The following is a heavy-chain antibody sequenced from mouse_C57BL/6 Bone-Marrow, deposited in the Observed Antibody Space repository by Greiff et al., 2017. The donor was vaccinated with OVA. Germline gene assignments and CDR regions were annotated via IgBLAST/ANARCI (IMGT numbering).Heavy chain of an antibody. CDR1: GFTFSDYG. V-gene: IGHV5-15*01. Sequence: EVKLMESGGGLVQPGGSLKLSCAASGFTFSDYGMAWVRQAPRKGPEWVAFISNLAYSIYYADTVTGRFTISRENAKNTLYLEMSSLRSEDTAMYYCARPHYYGSSYDWYFDVWGTGTTVTVSS. D-gene: IGHD1-1*01. CDR3: ARPHYYGSSYDWYFDV. J-gene: IGHJ1*03. CDR2: ISNLAYSI.